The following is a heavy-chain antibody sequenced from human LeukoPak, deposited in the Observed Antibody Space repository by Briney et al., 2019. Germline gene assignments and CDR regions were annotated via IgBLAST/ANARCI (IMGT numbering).Heavy chain of an antibody. CDR2: IYYSGST. Sequence: PSETLSLTCTVSGGSLSSYYWSWIRQPPGKGLEWIGYIYYSGSTNYNPSLKSRVTISVDTSKNQFSLKLSSVTAADTAVYYCARESVVVALSAFDIWGQGTMVTVSS. D-gene: IGHD2-15*01. V-gene: IGHV4-59*01. CDR1: GGSLSSYY. J-gene: IGHJ3*02. CDR3: ARESVVVALSAFDI.